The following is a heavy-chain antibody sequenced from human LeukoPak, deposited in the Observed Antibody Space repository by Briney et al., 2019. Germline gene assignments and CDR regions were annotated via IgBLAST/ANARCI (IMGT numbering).Heavy chain of an antibody. CDR1: GFTFRSSW. CDR3: ARPFGVSNWYFDL. V-gene: IGHV3-7*05. CDR2: IKEDGTVE. J-gene: IGHJ2*01. D-gene: IGHD3-3*01. Sequence: PGGSLRLSCAASGFTFRSSWMTWVRQAPGKGLEWVAHIKEDGTVEFYVDSVKGRFTISRDNAKNSLSLQMNSLRAEDTAVYYCARPFGVSNWYFDLWGRGTLVTVSS.